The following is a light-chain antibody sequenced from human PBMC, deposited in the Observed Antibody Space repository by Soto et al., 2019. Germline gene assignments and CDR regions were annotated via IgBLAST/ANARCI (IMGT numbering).Light chain of an antibody. CDR1: GSDVGSYNR. CDR3: SSYTTSSTYV. Sequence: QSVLTQRPSVSGSPGQSVTISCTGTGSDVGSYNRVSWYQQPPGTAPKLMIYEVSNRPSGGPDRFSGSKSGNTASLTISGLQAEDEADYSCSSYTTSSTYVFGTGTKVTVL. J-gene: IGLJ1*01. V-gene: IGLV2-18*02. CDR2: EVS.